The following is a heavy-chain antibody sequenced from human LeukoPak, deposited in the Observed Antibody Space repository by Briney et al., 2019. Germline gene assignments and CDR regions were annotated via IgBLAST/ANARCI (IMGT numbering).Heavy chain of an antibody. CDR2: INHSGST. CDR1: GGSFSGYY. CDR3: ARFRGTMVRGVIPNYYGMDV. J-gene: IGHJ6*02. D-gene: IGHD3-10*01. Sequence: PSETLSLTCAVYGGSFSGYYWSWIRQPPGKGREWIGEINHSGSTNYNPSLKSRVTISVDTSKNQFSLKLSSVTAADTAVYYCARFRGTMVRGVIPNYYGMDVWGQGTTVTVSS. V-gene: IGHV4-34*01.